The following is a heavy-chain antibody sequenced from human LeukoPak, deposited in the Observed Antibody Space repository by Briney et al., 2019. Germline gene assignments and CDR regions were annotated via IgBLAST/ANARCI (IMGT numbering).Heavy chain of an antibody. J-gene: IGHJ3*02. CDR3: ARAIKHFWGGPDAFDM. CDR2: VNHRGST. Sequence: SETLSLTCGVYGDSLSGYYWTWIRQPPGKGLEWIGEVNHRGSTNYNPPLKSRATVSVDTSKNQFSLKLSSVTAADTAVYYCARAIKHFWGGPDAFDMWGQGTMVTVSS. V-gene: IGHV4-34*01. D-gene: IGHD3-3*02. CDR1: GDSLSGYY.